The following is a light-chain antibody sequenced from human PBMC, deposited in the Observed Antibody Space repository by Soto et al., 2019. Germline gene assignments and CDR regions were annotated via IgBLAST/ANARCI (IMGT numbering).Light chain of an antibody. CDR2: EVT. Sequence: QSALTQPPSASGSPGQSVTISCTGTSSDVGAYNYVSWYQQYPGKAPKLMIYEVTKRPSGVPDRFSGSKSGNTASLTVSGLQAADDADYYCTSYVGNDIWVFGGGTQLTVL. CDR1: SSDVGAYNY. CDR3: TSYVGNDIWV. V-gene: IGLV2-8*01. J-gene: IGLJ7*01.